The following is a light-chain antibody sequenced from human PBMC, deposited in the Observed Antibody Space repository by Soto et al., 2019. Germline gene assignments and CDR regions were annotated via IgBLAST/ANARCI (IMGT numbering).Light chain of an antibody. CDR2: DVS. CDR3: SSYTSSSTHRV. V-gene: IGLV2-14*01. Sequence: QSALTQPASVSGSPGQSITISCTGTSSDVGGYNYVSWDQQHPGKAPNLMIYDVSNRPSGVSNRFSGSKSGNTAALTISGLQAEDSSDYYCSSYTSSSTHRVFGGGTKRTVL. CDR1: SSDVGGYNY. J-gene: IGLJ2*01.